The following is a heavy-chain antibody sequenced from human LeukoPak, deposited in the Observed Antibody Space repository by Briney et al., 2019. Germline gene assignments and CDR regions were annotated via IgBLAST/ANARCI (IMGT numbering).Heavy chain of an antibody. CDR3: ARGIGYCSSTSCYTDY. Sequence: GASAKVSCKASGYTFTSYDINWVRQATGQGLEWMGWMNPNSGNTGYAQKFQGRVTMTRNTSISTAYMELSSLRSEDTAVYYCARGIGYCSSTSCYTDYWGQGTLVTVSP. CDR2: MNPNSGNT. CDR1: GYTFTSYD. J-gene: IGHJ4*02. D-gene: IGHD2-2*02. V-gene: IGHV1-8*01.